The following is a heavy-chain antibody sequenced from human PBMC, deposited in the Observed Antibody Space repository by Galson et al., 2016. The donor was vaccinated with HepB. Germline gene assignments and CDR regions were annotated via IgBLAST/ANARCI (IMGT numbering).Heavy chain of an antibody. CDR2: IYYSGRT. D-gene: IGHD6-13*01. CDR3: ARTKAAAAPYNWFDP. V-gene: IGHV4-39*07. Sequence: SETLSLTCTVSGGSISSSSYYWGWIRQPPGKELEWIGNIYYSGRTYYNPSLKSRVTISVDTSTNQLSLKLTSVTAADTAVYYCARTKAAAAPYNWFDPWGQGTLVTVSS. CDR1: GGSISSSSYY. J-gene: IGHJ5*02.